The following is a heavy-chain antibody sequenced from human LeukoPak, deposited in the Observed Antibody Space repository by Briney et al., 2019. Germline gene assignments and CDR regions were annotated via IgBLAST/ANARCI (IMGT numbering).Heavy chain of an antibody. D-gene: IGHD3-22*01. Sequence: NPSETLSLTCAVSSGSISSSTWWSWVRQPPGKGLEWIGSIYYSGSTSYNPSLKSRVTISVDTSKNQFSLKLSSVTAADTAVYYCARGVTLIVVVIHDWYFDLWGRGTVFTVSS. CDR1: SGSISSSTW. CDR3: ARGVTLIVVVIHDWYFDL. J-gene: IGHJ2*01. V-gene: IGHV4-39*01. CDR2: IYYSGST.